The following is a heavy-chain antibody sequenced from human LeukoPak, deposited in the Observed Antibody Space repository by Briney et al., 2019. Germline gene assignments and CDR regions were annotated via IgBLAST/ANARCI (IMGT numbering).Heavy chain of an antibody. J-gene: IGHJ4*02. CDR2: IYPGDSDT. CDR1: GYSFTNYW. D-gene: IGHD3-22*01. V-gene: IGHV5-51*01. Sequence: GESLKISCKGSGYSFTNYWIGWVRQMPGRGLEWMGIIYPGDSDTRYSPSFQGQVTISADKSISTAYLQWSSLKASDTAMYYCAGPNYYDSSPPTPYYWGQGTLVTVSS. CDR3: AGPNYYDSSPPTPYY.